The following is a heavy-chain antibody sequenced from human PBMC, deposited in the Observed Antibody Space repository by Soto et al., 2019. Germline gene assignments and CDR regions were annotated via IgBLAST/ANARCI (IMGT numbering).Heavy chain of an antibody. J-gene: IGHJ3*02. CDR2: ISSSSSYI. CDR3: ARDKCGGDCYDAFDI. V-gene: IGHV3-21*01. Sequence: GGSLRLSCAASGFTFSSYSMNWVRQAPGKGLEWVSSISSSSSYIYYADSVKGRFTISRDNAKNSLYLQMNSLRAEDTAVYYCARDKCGGDCYDAFDIWGQGTMVTVSS. CDR1: GFTFSSYS. D-gene: IGHD2-21*01.